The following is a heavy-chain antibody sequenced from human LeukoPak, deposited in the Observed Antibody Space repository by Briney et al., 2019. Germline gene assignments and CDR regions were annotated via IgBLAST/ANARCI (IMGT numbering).Heavy chain of an antibody. Sequence: PGGTLRLSCAASGFSFSNYAMSWVRQGPGKGLEWVSAISVSGNTYHADSVKGRFTISRDSSKNTLYLQMNSLRAEDAAVYYCAKAPVTTCSGAYCYPFDYWGQGTLVTVSS. J-gene: IGHJ4*02. V-gene: IGHV3-23*01. D-gene: IGHD2-15*01. CDR2: ISVSGNT. CDR3: AKAPVTTCSGAYCYPFDY. CDR1: GFSFSNYA.